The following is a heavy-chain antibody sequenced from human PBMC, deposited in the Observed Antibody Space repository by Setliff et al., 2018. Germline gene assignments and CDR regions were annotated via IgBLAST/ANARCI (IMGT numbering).Heavy chain of an antibody. Sequence: ASVKVSCKASGYTFSAYDFNWVRQAPGQGLEWVGSMSPQSDNTVYAQKFLGRVTMTKNTSISTAYMELSSLRSEDTAVYCCARGQPPTPRPYFYHMDVWGKGTTVTSP. J-gene: IGHJ6*03. V-gene: IGHV1-8*02. CDR1: GYTFSAYD. CDR3: ARGQPPTPRPYFYHMDV. D-gene: IGHD2-15*01. CDR2: MSPQSDNT.